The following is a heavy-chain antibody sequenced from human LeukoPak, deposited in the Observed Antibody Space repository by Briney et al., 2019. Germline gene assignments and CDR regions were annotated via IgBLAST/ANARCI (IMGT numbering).Heavy chain of an antibody. Sequence: GECLKISCKGFGFRFTNYWIGWVRQMPGIGLEWVGITHPADSDTRYSPSFQGQVTISADKSINTAYLQWSSLQASDSAIYYCARRALGYNANSPRFDFWGQGTLVTVSS. J-gene: IGHJ4*02. CDR2: THPADSDT. CDR3: ARRALGYNANSPRFDF. CDR1: GFRFTNYW. D-gene: IGHD5-24*01. V-gene: IGHV5-51*01.